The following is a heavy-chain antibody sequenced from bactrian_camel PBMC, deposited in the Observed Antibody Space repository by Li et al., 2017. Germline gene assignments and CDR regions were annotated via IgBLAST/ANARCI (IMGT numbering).Heavy chain of an antibody. CDR3: AGGAYGSTGLLATTYGA. Sequence: HVQLVESGGGSVQAGGSLTLSCDYSGYPYTTYSMGWFRQAPGKEREGVAGIDGNSVVMYRDDVKGRFTISKDNVKNTLYLQMNSLKPEDTAMYYCAGGAYGSTGLLATTYGAWGQGTQVTVS. CDR1: GYPYTTYS. CDR2: IDGNSVV. V-gene: IGHV3S9*01. J-gene: IGHJ6*01. D-gene: IGHD4*01.